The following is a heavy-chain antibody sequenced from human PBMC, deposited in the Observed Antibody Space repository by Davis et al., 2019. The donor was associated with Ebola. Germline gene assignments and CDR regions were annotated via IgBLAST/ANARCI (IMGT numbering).Heavy chain of an antibody. CDR1: GDSISSSNW. Sequence: MPSETLSLTCAVSGDSISSSNWWSWVRQPPGKGLEWIGEINHSGSTNYNPSLKSRVTISVDTSKNQFSLKLSSVTAADTAVYYCARGGGYGGYGMDVWGQGTTVTVSS. D-gene: IGHD5-12*01. CDR2: INHSGST. V-gene: IGHV4-4*02. CDR3: ARGGGYGGYGMDV. J-gene: IGHJ6*02.